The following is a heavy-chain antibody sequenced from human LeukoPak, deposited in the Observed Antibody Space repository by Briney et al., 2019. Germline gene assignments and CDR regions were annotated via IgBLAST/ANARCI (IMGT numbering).Heavy chain of an antibody. V-gene: IGHV1-2*02. CDR2: INPNTGGT. Sequence: EASVKVSCKASGYTFTGYYMHWVRQAPGQGLEWMGWINPNTGGTNYAQKFQGRVTMTGDTSISTAYMELSRLKSDDTAVYYCARDQSNLYDYWGQGTLVTVSS. CDR1: GYTFTGYY. J-gene: IGHJ4*02. CDR3: ARDQSNLYDY.